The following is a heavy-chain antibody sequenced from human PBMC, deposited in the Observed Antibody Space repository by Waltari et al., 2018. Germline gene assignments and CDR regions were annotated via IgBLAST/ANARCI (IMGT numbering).Heavy chain of an antibody. CDR3: ARLYGSGSYHDY. D-gene: IGHD3-10*01. CDR1: GFTFRSNW. CDR2: IKQDGSEK. V-gene: IGHV3-7*01. Sequence: EVQLVESGGGLVQPGGSLRPSVPASGFTFRSNWMIWAAQAPGKGLEWVANIKQDGSEKYYVDSVKGRFTISRDNAKNSLYLQMNSLRAEDTAVYYCARLYGSGSYHDYWGQGTLVTVSS. J-gene: IGHJ4*02.